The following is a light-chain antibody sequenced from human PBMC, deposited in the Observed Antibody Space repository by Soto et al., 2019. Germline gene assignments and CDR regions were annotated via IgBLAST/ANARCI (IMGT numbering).Light chain of an antibody. CDR2: GAS. J-gene: IGKJ4*01. CDR3: QHYNNWPLT. CDR1: QNINNK. V-gene: IGKV3-15*01. Sequence: EIVVTQSPATLSLSPGQRATLSCRTSQNINNKLVWYQQKPGQAPRLLIYGASNRATGIPARFSGSGSGTEFTLTISSLQSEDFAVYSCQHYNNWPLTFGGGTKVEIK.